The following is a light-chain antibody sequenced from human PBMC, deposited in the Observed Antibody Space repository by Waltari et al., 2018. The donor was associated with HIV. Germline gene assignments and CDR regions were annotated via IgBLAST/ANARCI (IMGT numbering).Light chain of an antibody. Sequence: DVQMTQSPSTLSASVGDRVTITCRASQNVNSWLAWYQQIPGKAPNLLISKASVLQSGVPSRCSGSGSGTEFTLTINSLQHDDFGTYYCQQYESYPFTFGPGTRVDI. J-gene: IGKJ3*01. CDR2: KAS. CDR1: QNVNSW. CDR3: QQYESYPFT. V-gene: IGKV1-5*03.